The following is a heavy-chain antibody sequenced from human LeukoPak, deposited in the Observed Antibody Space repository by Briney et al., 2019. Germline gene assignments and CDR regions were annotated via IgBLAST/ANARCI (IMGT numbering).Heavy chain of an antibody. Sequence: PSETLSLTCTVSGDSINSLDLWSWVRQPPGKGLEWIGEMYLSGTTHSNPSVKSRVTISIDKSKNQFSLNLSSVTAADTAVYYCARHYGPWGQGTLVAVSS. J-gene: IGHJ5*02. CDR1: GDSINSLDL. CDR3: ARHYGP. D-gene: IGHD3-16*01. CDR2: MYLSGTT. V-gene: IGHV4-4*02.